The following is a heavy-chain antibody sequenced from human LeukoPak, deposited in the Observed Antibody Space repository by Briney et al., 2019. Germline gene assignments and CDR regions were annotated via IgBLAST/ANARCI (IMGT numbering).Heavy chain of an antibody. V-gene: IGHV3-30*18. CDR2: ISYDGSNE. J-gene: IGHJ4*01. CDR3: AKDGSSGVVVPAAFGAFDY. Sequence: PGGSLRLSCAAFGFTFSGYGMHWVRQGPGKGLEWVAVISYDGSNEYYADSVKGRFTISRDNSKNTLYLQMNSLRAEDTAVYYCAKDGSSGVVVPAAFGAFDYWGQGTLVTVSS. CDR1: GFTFSGYG. D-gene: IGHD2-2*01.